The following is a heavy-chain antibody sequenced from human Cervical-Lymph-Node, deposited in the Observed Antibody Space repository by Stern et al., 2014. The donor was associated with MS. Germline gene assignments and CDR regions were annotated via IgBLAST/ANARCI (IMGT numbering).Heavy chain of an antibody. CDR3: ARHTGDYAFDY. CDR2: IYPPDSDT. V-gene: IGHV5-51*01. CDR1: GYNFPVYW. D-gene: IGHD4-17*01. Sequence: EVQLVESGAEVKKPGEALKISCQVSGYNFPVYWIGWVRPTPGKGLEWMGIIYPPDSDTRYSPSFQGQVSMSVDKSVSTAYLQWSSLKASDTALYFCARHTGDYAFDYWGQGTLVIVSS. J-gene: IGHJ4*02.